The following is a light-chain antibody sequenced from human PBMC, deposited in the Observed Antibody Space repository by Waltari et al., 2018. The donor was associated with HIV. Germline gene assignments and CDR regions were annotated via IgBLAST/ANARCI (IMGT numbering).Light chain of an antibody. CDR1: NVEEKS. Sequence: SSLLTQPPSVSVAPGKTASITCGGDNVEEKSGHWYQQKSGQAPVLVIYADDDRPAGIPERFSGSNSGSTATLTITRVEAGDEADYYCQVWDSGSDHYVFGTGTKVTVL. CDR2: ADD. CDR3: QVWDSGSDHYV. V-gene: IGLV3-21*01. J-gene: IGLJ1*01.